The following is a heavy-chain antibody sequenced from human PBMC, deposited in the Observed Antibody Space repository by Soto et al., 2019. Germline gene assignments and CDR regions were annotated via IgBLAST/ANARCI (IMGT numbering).Heavy chain of an antibody. CDR1: GFDSSYYW. J-gene: IGHJ1*01. CDR2: IDPDGTTT. CDR3: ARGPRPSSAGTGAY. V-gene: IGHV3-74*01. D-gene: IGHD1-1*01. Sequence: GGSLRLSCALSGFDSSYYWIQWFRQSPGKRLEWVSRIDPDGTTTNYADSVKGRFSVSRDNAKKTIYLQMNSLTADDTALYYCARGPRPSSAGTGAYWGQGTLVTVSS.